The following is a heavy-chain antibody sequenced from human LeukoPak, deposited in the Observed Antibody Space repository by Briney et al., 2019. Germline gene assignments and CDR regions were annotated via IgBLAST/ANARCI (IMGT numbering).Heavy chain of an antibody. CDR3: ARWKPRSDALDV. J-gene: IGHJ3*01. CDR2: INPNSGGT. CDR1: GYTFTGYY. V-gene: IGHV1-2*02. Sequence: ASVKVSCKASGYTFTGYYMHWVRQAPGQGLEWMGWINPNSGGTNYAQKFQGRVTMTRDTSISTAYMELSRLRSDDTAVYYCARWKPRSDALDVWGKGTMVMVSS. D-gene: IGHD1-1*01.